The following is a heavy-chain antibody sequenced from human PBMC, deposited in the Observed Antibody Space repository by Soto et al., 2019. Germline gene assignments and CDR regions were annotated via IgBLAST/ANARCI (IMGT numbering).Heavy chain of an antibody. CDR2: ISYDGSNK. J-gene: IGHJ4*02. Sequence: QVQLVESGGGVVQPGRSLRLSCAASGFTFSSYAMHWVRQAPGKGLEWVAVISYDGSNKYYADSVKGRFTISRDNSKNTLYLQMNSLRAEDTAVYYCARGSGSYYYFDYWGQGTLVTVSS. D-gene: IGHD1-26*01. CDR3: ARGSGSYYYFDY. CDR1: GFTFSSYA. V-gene: IGHV3-30-3*01.